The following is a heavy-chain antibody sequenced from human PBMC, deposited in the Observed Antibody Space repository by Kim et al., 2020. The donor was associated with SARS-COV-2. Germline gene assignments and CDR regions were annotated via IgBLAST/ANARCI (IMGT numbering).Heavy chain of an antibody. D-gene: IGHD3-10*01. CDR2: IYYTGTP. V-gene: IGHV4-59*08. CDR1: GASIDSLY. J-gene: IGHJ4*02. CDR3: ARHLDASDPFYSLAY. Sequence: SETLSLTCTVSGASIDSLYWGWVRQTPEKGLEWIASIYYTGTPHYNPSLKSRVTISLDRSRNRFSLRLTSVAAAHTDTYFCARHLDASDPFYSLAYWGQG.